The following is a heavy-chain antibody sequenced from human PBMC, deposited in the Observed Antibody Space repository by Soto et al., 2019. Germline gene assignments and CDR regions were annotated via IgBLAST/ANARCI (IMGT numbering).Heavy chain of an antibody. J-gene: IGHJ6*02. Sequence: ASVKVSCQASGYTLPSYYLHWVRPAPGRGPEWMGIINPSGGITNDAQKFQDRVTMTSDTSTSTVYMELSSLRSEDTAVYYCARGISTTRYYYYYGMDVWGQGTTVTVSS. V-gene: IGHV1-46*01. CDR2: INPSGGIT. CDR1: GYTLPSYY. D-gene: IGHD2-2*01. CDR3: ARGISTTRYYYYYGMDV.